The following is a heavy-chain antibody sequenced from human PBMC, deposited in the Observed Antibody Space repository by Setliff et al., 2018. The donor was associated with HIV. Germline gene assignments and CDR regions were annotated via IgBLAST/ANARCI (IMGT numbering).Heavy chain of an antibody. CDR2: IDYSGST. CDR1: GGSINDQY. CDR3: ARHNVITYGGLLFDYYYYGLDV. D-gene: IGHD3-16*01. V-gene: IGHV4-59*11. Sequence: SETLSLTCTVPGGSINDQYFSWIRQSPGKGLEWIGSIDYSGSTKYNPSLNSRGTISIDTSKNELSLKLTSVTAADTAVHYCARHNVITYGGLLFDYYYYGLDVWGHGTTVTVSS. J-gene: IGHJ6*02.